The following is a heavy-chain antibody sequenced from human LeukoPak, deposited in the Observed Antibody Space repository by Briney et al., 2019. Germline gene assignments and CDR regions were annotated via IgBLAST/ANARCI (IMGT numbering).Heavy chain of an antibody. CDR2: IYYSGST. D-gene: IGHD6-13*01. Sequence: SETLSLTCTVSGGSINSYYWSWIRQPPGKGLEWIGYIYYSGSTNYNPSLKSRVTISVDTSKNQFSLKLSSVTAADTAAYYCASHLRKAAASPFDYWGQGTLVTVSS. J-gene: IGHJ4*02. CDR3: ASHLRKAAASPFDY. CDR1: GGSINSYY. V-gene: IGHV4-59*08.